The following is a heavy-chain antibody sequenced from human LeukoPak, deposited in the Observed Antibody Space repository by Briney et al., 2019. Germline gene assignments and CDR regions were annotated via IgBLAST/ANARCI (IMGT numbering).Heavy chain of an antibody. J-gene: IGHJ5*02. Sequence: PSETLFLTCAVYGGSFSGYYWSWIRQPPGKGLEWIGEINHSGSTNYNPSLKSRVTISVDTSKNQFSLKLSSVTAADTAVYYCARGRLDTAMVTPYNWFDPWGQGTLVTVSS. CDR1: GGSFSGYY. CDR3: ARGRLDTAMVTPYNWFDP. CDR2: INHSGST. D-gene: IGHD5-18*01. V-gene: IGHV4-34*01.